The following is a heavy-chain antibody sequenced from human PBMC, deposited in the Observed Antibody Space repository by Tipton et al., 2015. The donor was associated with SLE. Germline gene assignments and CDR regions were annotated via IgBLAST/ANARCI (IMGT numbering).Heavy chain of an antibody. CDR2: INPSGGST. CDR3: ASIAAAGGEAFDI. CDR1: GYTFTSYY. Sequence: QLVQSGAEEKKPGASVKVSCKASGYTFTSYYMHWVRQAPGQGLEWMGIINPSGGSTSYAQKFQGRVTMTRDTSTSTVYMELSSLRSEDTAVYYCASIAAAGGEAFDIWGQGTMVTVSS. D-gene: IGHD6-13*01. V-gene: IGHV1-46*01. J-gene: IGHJ3*02.